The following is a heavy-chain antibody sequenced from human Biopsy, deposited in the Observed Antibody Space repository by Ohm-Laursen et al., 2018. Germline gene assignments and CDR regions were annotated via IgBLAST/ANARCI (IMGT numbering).Heavy chain of an antibody. CDR3: ARAGPYYSDF. CDR2: IGGTADGT. Sequence: SLRLSCAASGFTFSSFAMAWVRQAPGKGLEWVSSIGGTADGTYYADSVKGRFTISRDNSRNTLYLQIDNLRAEDTALYYCARAGPYYSDFWGQGTLVTVSS. V-gene: IGHV3-23*01. J-gene: IGHJ4*02. CDR1: GFTFSSFA.